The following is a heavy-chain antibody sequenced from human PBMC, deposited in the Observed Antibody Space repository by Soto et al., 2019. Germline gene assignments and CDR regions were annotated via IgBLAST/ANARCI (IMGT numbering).Heavy chain of an antibody. CDR1: GDSIDNGAYY. CDR2: IYYTGRT. J-gene: IGHJ5*02. Sequence: SETLSLTCSVSGDSIDNGAYYWTWIRQHPVKGLEWLGYIYYTGRTAYSPSLKSRLTISLDTSKNQFSPSLSSVTAADTAVYYCARCSASWYWLDPWGQGSLVTVSS. D-gene: IGHD6-13*01. V-gene: IGHV4-31*03. CDR3: ARCSASWYWLDP.